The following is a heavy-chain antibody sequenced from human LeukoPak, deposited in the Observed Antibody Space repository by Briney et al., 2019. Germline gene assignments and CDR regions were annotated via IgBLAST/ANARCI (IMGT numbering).Heavy chain of an antibody. V-gene: IGHV4-61*02. D-gene: IGHD3-3*01. Sequence: PSETLSLTCTVSGGSISSGSYYWSWIRQPAGKGLEWIGRIYTSGSTNYNPSLKSRVTISVDTSKNQFSLKLSSVAAADTAVYYCARGYYDFWSGYYTPTHFDYWGQGTLVTVSS. CDR3: ARGYYDFWSGYYTPTHFDY. CDR2: IYTSGST. CDR1: GGSISSGSYY. J-gene: IGHJ4*02.